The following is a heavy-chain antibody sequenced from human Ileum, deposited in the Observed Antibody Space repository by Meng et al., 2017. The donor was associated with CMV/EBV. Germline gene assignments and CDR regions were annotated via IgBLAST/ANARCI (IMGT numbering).Heavy chain of an antibody. Sequence: SETLSLTCAISGDSVSTIYAAWNWIRQSPSGGLEWLGRTFYRSKWYYDYAVSVKSRIIINPDTSKNQFSLHLNSVTPEDTAVYYCARDIYYFDSWGQGTRVTVSS. CDR3: ARDIYYFDS. V-gene: IGHV6-1*01. J-gene: IGHJ4*02. CDR2: TFYRSKWYY. CDR1: GDSVSTIYAA. D-gene: IGHD2-21*01.